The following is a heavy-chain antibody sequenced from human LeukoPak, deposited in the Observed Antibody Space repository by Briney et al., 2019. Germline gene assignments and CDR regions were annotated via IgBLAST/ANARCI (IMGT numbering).Heavy chain of an antibody. CDR2: IYYRGNT. V-gene: IGHV4-59*02. CDR3: ARAPGSVYFDY. CDR1: GGSVSSYY. J-gene: IGHJ4*02. Sequence: PSETLSLTCTVAGGSVSSYYWHWIRQPPGKGLEWIGYIYYRGNTNYNPSLESRVTISVDTSTDQFSLRLSSVTAADTAVYYCARAPGSVYFDYWGQGTLVTVSS.